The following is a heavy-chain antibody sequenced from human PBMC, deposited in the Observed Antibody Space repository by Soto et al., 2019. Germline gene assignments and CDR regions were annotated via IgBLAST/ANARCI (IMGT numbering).Heavy chain of an antibody. CDR1: GFTFSSYS. CDR2: ISSSSSYI. J-gene: IGHJ6*02. D-gene: IGHD6-19*01. Sequence: PGGSLRLSCAASGFTFSSYSMNWVRQAPGKGLECVSSISSSSSYIYYADSVKGRFTISRDNAKNSLYLQMNSLRAEDTAVYYCARDEYSSGWYSYYYYYGMDVWGQGTTVTVS. V-gene: IGHV3-21*01. CDR3: ARDEYSSGWYSYYYYYGMDV.